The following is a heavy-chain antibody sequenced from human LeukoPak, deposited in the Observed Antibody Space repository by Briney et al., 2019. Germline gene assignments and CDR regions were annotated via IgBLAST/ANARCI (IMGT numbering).Heavy chain of an antibody. V-gene: IGHV4-31*03. J-gene: IGHJ3*02. CDR1: GGSISSGGYY. Sequence: SETLSLTCTVSGGSISSGGYYWTWIRQHPGKGLEWIGYIYYSGSTYYNPSLKSRVTISVDTSKNQFSLRLSSVTAADTAVYYCARHEGPTPRGGFETWGQGTMVTVSS. CDR3: ARHEGPTPRGGFET. CDR2: IYYSGST.